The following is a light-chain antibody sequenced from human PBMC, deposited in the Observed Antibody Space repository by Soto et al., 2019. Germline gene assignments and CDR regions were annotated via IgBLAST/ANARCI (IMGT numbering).Light chain of an antibody. V-gene: IGLV2-23*01. CDR2: EDT. Sequence: QSVLTQPASVSGSPGQSITISCAGTSSDVGSHPLVSWYQQHPGKAPKLMISEDTKRPSGVSNRFSGSKSGNMASLTISGLQAEDEADYYCCAFTSAGTWVFGGATKLTVL. CDR3: CAFTSAGTWV. CDR1: SSDVGSHPL. J-gene: IGLJ3*02.